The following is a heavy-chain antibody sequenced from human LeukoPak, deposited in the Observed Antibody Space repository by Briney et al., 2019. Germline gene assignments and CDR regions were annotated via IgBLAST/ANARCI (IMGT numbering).Heavy chain of an antibody. CDR2: ISYDGSNK. D-gene: IGHD3-10*01. J-gene: IGHJ4*02. CDR1: GFTFSSYS. Sequence: GKSLRLSCAASGFTFSSYSMHWVRQAPGKGLEWVAVISYDGSNKYYADSVKGRFTISRDNSKNTLYLQMNSLRAEDTAVYYCARPRSSYYYGSGSYYNCWGQGTLVTVSS. V-gene: IGHV3-30*04. CDR3: ARPRSSYYYGSGSYYNC.